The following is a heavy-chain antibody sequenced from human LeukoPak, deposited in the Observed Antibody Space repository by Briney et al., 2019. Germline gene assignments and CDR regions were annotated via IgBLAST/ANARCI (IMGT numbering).Heavy chain of an antibody. CDR1: GGSFSGYY. Sequence: SETLSLTCAVYGGSFSGYYWSWIRQPPGKGLEWIGVINHSGSTNYNPSLKSRVTISVDTSKNQFSLKLSSVTAADTAVYYCARHRGAAAGTWVLGDYCYYYMDVWGKGTTVTISS. D-gene: IGHD6-13*01. V-gene: IGHV4-34*01. CDR3: ARHRGAAAGTWVLGDYCYYYMDV. CDR2: INHSGST. J-gene: IGHJ6*03.